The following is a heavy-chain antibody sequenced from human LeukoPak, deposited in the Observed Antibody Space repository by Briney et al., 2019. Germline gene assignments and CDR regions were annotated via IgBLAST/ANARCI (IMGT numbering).Heavy chain of an antibody. CDR2: IYYSGST. V-gene: IGHV4-31*03. J-gene: IGHJ5*02. D-gene: IGHD2-2*01. Sequence: SQTLSLTCTVSGGSISSGGYYWSWIRQHPGKGLEWIGYIYYSGSTYYNPSLKSRVTISVDTSKNQFSLKLSSVTAADTAVHYCASGSSTSWFDGNWFDPWGQGTLVTVSS. CDR1: GGSISSGGYY. CDR3: ASGSSTSWFDGNWFDP.